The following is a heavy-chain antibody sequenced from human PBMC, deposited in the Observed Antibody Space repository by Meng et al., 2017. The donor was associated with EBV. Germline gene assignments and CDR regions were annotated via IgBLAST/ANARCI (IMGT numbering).Heavy chain of an antibody. J-gene: IGHJ5*02. CDR3: AKDLAPGGFEYQPLT. CDR2: ISGSGGST. D-gene: IGHD2-2*01. Sequence: EVQLLESXXGLVQHGXSVRVCXGASGFTFSSDAKSWVRPAPGKGLEWVSAISGSGGSTYYADSVKGRFTISRDNSKNTLYLQMNSLRAEDKAVYYCAKDLAPGGFEYQPLTWGQGTLVTVSS. V-gene: IGHV3-23*01. CDR1: GFTFSSDA.